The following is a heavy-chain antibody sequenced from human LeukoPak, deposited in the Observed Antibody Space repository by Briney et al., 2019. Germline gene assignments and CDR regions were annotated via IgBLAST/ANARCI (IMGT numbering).Heavy chain of an antibody. CDR3: ARGRFNYDSTGYSSFYY. CDR2: IKEDGSEK. D-gene: IGHD3-22*01. Sequence: GGSLRLSCAASGFTFSSYSMNWVRQAPGKGLEWVANIKEDGSEKYCVDSVKGRFTISRDNAKNSVYLQMNSLRAEDTAVYYCARGRFNYDSTGYSSFYYWGQGTLVTVSS. V-gene: IGHV3-7*01. CDR1: GFTFSSYS. J-gene: IGHJ4*02.